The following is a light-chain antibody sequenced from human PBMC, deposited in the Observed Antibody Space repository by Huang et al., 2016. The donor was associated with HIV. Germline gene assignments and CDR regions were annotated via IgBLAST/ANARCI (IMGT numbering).Light chain of an antibody. CDR2: GAS. J-gene: IGKJ1*01. Sequence: EIVLTQSPDTLSVSPGERATLSCRASQSVSSNLAWYQRKPGQAPRVRTYGASTRATGIPARFSGSGSGTEFTLTIGSLQSEDFAVYSCQQYNNWPWTFGQGTRVEIK. V-gene: IGKV3-15*01. CDR3: QQYNNWPWT. CDR1: QSVSSN.